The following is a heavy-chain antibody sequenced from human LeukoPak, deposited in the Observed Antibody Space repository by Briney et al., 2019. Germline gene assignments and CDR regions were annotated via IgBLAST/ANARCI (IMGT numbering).Heavy chain of an antibody. J-gene: IGHJ4*02. D-gene: IGHD5-18*01. CDR2: INSDGSST. CDR1: GFTFSSYW. Sequence: GGSLRLSCAASGFTFSSYWMHWVRQAPGKGLVWVSRINSDGSSTSYADSVKGRFTISRDNSKNTLYLQMNSLRAEDTAVYYCAKPRQYSDPYRWGQGTLVTVSS. V-gene: IGHV3-74*01. CDR3: AKPRQYSDPYR.